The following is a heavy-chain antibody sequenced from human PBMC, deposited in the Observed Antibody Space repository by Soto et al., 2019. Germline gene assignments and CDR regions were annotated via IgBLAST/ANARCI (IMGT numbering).Heavy chain of an antibody. CDR1: GFTFSDYY. D-gene: IGHD2-2*01. CDR3: ARDKGFYCISTSCPEGY. CDR2: ISSSGSTI. J-gene: IGHJ4*02. Sequence: QVQLVESGGGLVKPGGSLRLSCAASGFTFSDYYMSWIRQAPGKGLEWVSYISSSGSTIYYADSVKGRFTISRDNAKNXXYLQMNSLRAEDTAVYYCARDKGFYCISTSCPEGYWGQGTLVTVSS. V-gene: IGHV3-11*01.